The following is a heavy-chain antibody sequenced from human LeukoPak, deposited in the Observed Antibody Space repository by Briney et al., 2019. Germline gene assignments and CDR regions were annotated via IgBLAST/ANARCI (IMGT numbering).Heavy chain of an antibody. CDR3: ARVLPTIFDY. Sequence: SETLSLTCTVSSGSISSSLHYWGWIRQPPGKGLEWIGNVYYSGSTPYNPSLQSRVTIAVDMSKNQFSLKVTSVTARDTAVYYCARVLPTIFDYWGQGILVTVSS. CDR2: VYYSGST. V-gene: IGHV4-39*02. D-gene: IGHD3-3*01. J-gene: IGHJ4*02. CDR1: SGSISSSLHY.